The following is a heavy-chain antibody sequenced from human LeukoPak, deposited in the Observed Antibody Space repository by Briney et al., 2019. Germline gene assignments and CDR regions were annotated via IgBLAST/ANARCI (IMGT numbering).Heavy chain of an antibody. Sequence: SETLSLTCTVSGGSISRYYWSWIRQPAGKGLEWIGRIYTSGSTSGSTNYNPSVKSRVAMSVDTSKNQFSLRLSSVTAADTAVYYCARDDSSSWYYFDYWGQGILVTVSP. CDR3: ARDDSSSWYYFDY. D-gene: IGHD6-13*01. V-gene: IGHV4-4*07. CDR2: IYTSGSTSGST. J-gene: IGHJ4*02. CDR1: GGSISRYY.